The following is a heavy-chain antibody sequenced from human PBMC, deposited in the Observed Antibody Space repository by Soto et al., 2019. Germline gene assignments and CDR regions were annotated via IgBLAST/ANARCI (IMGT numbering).Heavy chain of an antibody. J-gene: IGHJ4*02. D-gene: IGHD4-4*01. CDR3: SVGISKLNCHY. CDR2: INPSGGST. Sequence: ASVKVSCKASGYTFTTYYIHWVRQAPGQGLEWMGIINPSGGSTSYAQKFQGRVIMTRDTSTSTVYMDLSSLRSDDTAVYYCSVGISKLNCHYWGQGTLVTVSS. CDR1: GYTFTTYY. V-gene: IGHV1-46*01.